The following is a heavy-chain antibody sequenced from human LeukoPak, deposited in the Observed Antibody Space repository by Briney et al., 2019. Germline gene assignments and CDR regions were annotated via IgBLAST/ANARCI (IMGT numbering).Heavy chain of an antibody. V-gene: IGHV4-38-2*01. D-gene: IGHD2-8*01. J-gene: IGHJ4*02. Sequence: PSETLSLTCSVTGYSISSGHYWGWIRQPPGKGLEWIGTIYESGNTYYNPSLKSRVTISVDTSKNQLYLKVSSVTAADTAVYYCARFADVVLMMFESWGQGTLVTVSS. CDR1: GYSISSGHY. CDR2: IYESGNT. CDR3: ARFADVVLMMFES.